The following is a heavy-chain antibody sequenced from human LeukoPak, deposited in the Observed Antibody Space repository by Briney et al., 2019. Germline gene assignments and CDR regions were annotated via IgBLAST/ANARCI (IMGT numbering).Heavy chain of an antibody. Sequence: ASVKVSCKASGYTFTGYYMHWVRQAPGQGLEWMGWINPNSGGTNYAQKFQGRVTMTRDTSIRTAYMDLSRLRSDDTAVYYCAGERYYGSGSVYNRVDYWGQGTLVTVSS. CDR1: GYTFTGYY. D-gene: IGHD3-10*01. J-gene: IGHJ4*02. CDR2: INPNSGGT. V-gene: IGHV1-2*02. CDR3: AGERYYGSGSVYNRVDY.